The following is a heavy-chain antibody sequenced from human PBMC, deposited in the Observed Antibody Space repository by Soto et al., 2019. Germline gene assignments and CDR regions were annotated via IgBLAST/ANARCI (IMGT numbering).Heavy chain of an antibody. CDR1: GYTFSSYW. CDR2: IKQDGSEK. D-gene: IGHD6-6*01. J-gene: IGHJ6*03. Sequence: EVQLVESGGGLVQPGGSLRLSCAASGYTFSSYWMSWVRQAPGKGLEWVANIKQDGSEKYYVDSVKGRFTISRDNAKNSRFLEMNSLRADDTAVYYCATDPAYSSSAHYYYYYYMDVWVKGTTVTVSS. CDR3: ATDPAYSSSAHYYYYYYMDV. V-gene: IGHV3-7*01.